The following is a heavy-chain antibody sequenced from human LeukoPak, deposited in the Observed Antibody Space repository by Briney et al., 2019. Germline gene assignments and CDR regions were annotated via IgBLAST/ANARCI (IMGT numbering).Heavy chain of an antibody. CDR2: IYTSGST. D-gene: IGHD6-6*01. V-gene: IGHV4-4*09. CDR1: GGSISNYC. J-gene: IGHJ6*03. Sequence: SETLSLTCTVSGGSISNYCWSWIRQPPGKGLEWIGYIYTSGSTNYNPSLKSRVTISVDTSKNQFSLKLSSVTAADTAVYYCARLYSSSSHYYYYYMDVWGKGTTVTVSS. CDR3: ARLYSSSSHYYYYYMDV.